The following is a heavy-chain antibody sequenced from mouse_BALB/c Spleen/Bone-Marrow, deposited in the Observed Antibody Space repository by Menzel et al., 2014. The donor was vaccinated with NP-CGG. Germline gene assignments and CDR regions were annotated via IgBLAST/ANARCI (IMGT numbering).Heavy chain of an antibody. CDR3: ARKVRKYYAMDY. CDR1: GFTFSSYG. CDR2: INSNGGST. D-gene: IGHD1-3*01. J-gene: IGHJ4*01. V-gene: IGHV5-6-3*01. Sequence: EVKLMESGGGLVQPGGSLKLSCAASGFTFSSYGMSWVRQTPDKRLELVATINSNGGSTYYPDSVKGRFTISRDNAKNTLYLQMSSLKSEDTAMYYCARKVRKYYAMDYWGQGTSVTVSS.